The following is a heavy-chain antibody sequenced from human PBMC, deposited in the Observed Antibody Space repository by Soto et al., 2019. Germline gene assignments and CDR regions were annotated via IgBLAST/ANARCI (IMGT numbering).Heavy chain of an antibody. CDR2: ISGSGGST. CDR3: AKVRGGYDFYYFDY. V-gene: IGHV3-23*01. Sequence: PVGSLRHSCAASGLTCSSYAMSWVRQATGKGLEWVSAISGSGGSTYYADSVKGRFTISRDNSKNTLYLQMNSLRAEDTAVYYCAKVRGGYDFYYFDYWGQGTLVTVSS. J-gene: IGHJ4*02. CDR1: GLTCSSYA. D-gene: IGHD5-12*01.